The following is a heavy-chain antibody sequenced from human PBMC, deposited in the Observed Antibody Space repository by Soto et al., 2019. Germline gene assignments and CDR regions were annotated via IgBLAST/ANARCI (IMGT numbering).Heavy chain of an antibody. J-gene: IGHJ4*02. CDR2: IYYDGNT. V-gene: IGHV4-39*01. D-gene: IGHD6-6*01. CDR3: ARSSIEPRVFMYPFDS. CDR1: GDYLTSSSHY. Sequence: PSETMSLTCTVAGDYLTSSSHYWGWIRQPPGKGLECIANIYYDGNTYYNPSLKSRVAISLDTSKNQFSLRLNSVTAADTAVYYCARSSIEPRVFMYPFDSWGQGTLVTVSS.